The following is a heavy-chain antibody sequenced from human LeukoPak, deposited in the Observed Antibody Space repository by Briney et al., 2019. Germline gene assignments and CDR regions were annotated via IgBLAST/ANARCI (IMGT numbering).Heavy chain of an antibody. CDR3: ARERDYDFWSGSPMDV. J-gene: IGHJ6*03. CDR1: GFTFSSYA. CDR2: ISYDGSNK. V-gene: IGHV3-30-3*01. D-gene: IGHD3-3*01. Sequence: GGSLRLSCAASGFTFSSYAMHWVRQAPGKGLEWVAVISYDGSNKYYADSVKGRFTISRDNSKNTLYLQMNSLRAEDTAVYYCARERDYDFWSGSPMDVWGKGTTVTVSS.